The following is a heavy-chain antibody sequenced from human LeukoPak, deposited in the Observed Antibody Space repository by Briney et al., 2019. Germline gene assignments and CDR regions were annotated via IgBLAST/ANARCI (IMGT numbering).Heavy chain of an antibody. CDR1: GYTFTSYG. J-gene: IGHJ4*02. CDR3: ARDMYDISGRADY. Sequence: ASVKVSCRASGYTFTSYGITWVRQAPGQGLEWMGWISAYNGKTNYGQKLQGRVTTTTDTSTNTAYMELRSLRSDDSAVYYCARDMYDISGRADYWGQGTLVTVSS. CDR2: ISAYNGKT. V-gene: IGHV1-18*01. D-gene: IGHD3-22*01.